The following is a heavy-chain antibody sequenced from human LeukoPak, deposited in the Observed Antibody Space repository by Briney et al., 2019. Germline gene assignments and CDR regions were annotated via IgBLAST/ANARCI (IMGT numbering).Heavy chain of an antibody. CDR2: ISDIGGST. Sequence: GGSLRLSCSVSGFTFSSYAMSSLRQAPGKGLDGVSAISDIGGSTYYADSVKGRFTISRDKSKNTVYLQMNSLRAEDTAVYYCAILGYCSGGSCYHAIYFDYWGQGTLVTVSS. CDR1: GFTFSSYA. J-gene: IGHJ4*02. V-gene: IGHV3-23*01. D-gene: IGHD2-15*01. CDR3: AILGYCSGGSCYHAIYFDY.